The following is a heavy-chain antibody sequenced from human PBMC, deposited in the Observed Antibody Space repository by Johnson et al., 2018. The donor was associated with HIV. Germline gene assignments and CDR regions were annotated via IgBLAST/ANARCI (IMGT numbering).Heavy chain of an antibody. CDR1: GFTFSSYA. J-gene: IGHJ3*02. CDR2: IQFDGSHK. Sequence: QVQLVESGGGVVQPGRSLRLSCAASGFTFSSYAMHWVRQAPGKGLEWVTFIQFDGSHKYSADFVKGRFTLSRDNSKNTLYLQMHSLTPEDTAVYYCARGAVSGYVSVDAFHIWGQGTLVTVSS. V-gene: IGHV3-30*04. D-gene: IGHD5-12*01. CDR3: ARGAVSGYVSVDAFHI.